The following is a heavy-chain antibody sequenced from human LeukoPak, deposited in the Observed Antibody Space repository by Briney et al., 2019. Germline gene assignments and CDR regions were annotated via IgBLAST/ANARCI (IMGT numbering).Heavy chain of an antibody. CDR2: IYTSGST. J-gene: IGHJ4*02. Sequence: SQTLSLTCTVSGGSLSSGSYYWRWLRQPAGTGLEWIGRIYTSGSTNYNPSLKSRVTISVDTSKNQFSLKLSSVTAADTAVYYCARVTTGGYYNCWGQGTLVTVSS. CDR3: ARVTTGGYYNC. D-gene: IGHD3-22*01. V-gene: IGHV4-61*02. CDR1: GGSLSSGSYY.